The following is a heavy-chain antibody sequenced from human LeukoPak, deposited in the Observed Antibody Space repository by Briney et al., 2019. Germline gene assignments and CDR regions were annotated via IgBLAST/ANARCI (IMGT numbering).Heavy chain of an antibody. Sequence: GGSLRLSCAASGFTFSTYWMTWVRQAPGKGLEWVASIKQDGSEKSYVDSVNGRFTISRDNAKSSLYLQMNSLRAEDTAVFYCARDTPTMSDYWGQGTLVTVSS. CDR2: IKQDGSEK. V-gene: IGHV3-7*01. CDR3: ARDTPTMSDY. J-gene: IGHJ4*02. CDR1: GFTFSTYW. D-gene: IGHD3-10*02.